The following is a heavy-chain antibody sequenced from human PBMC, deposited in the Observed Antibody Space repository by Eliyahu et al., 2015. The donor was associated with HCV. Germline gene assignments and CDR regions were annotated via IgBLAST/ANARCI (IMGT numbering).Heavy chain of an antibody. Sequence: QAQLVQSGAEVKKPGSSVKVSCKASGGTFSRYTISWVRQAPGQGLEWMGGIIPIFGTAHYAQKFQGRVTITADESTSTTYMELSSLKSEDTAVYYCAREGGDYCSGGNCFLLYWGQGTLVTVSS. D-gene: IGHD2-15*01. CDR2: IIPIFGTA. CDR1: GGTFSRYT. CDR3: AREGGDYCSGGNCFLLY. J-gene: IGHJ4*02. V-gene: IGHV1-69*01.